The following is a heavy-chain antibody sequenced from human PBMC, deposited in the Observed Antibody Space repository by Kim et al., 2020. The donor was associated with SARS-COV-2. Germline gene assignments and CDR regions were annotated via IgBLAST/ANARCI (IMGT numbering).Heavy chain of an antibody. Sequence: SQTLSLTCAISGDSVSSNSATWNWIRQSPSRGLEWLGRTYYRSKWYNDYAVSVKSRVTINPDTSKNQFSLQLNSVTPEDTAVYYCARQRFSSSRPVIGNGMDVWGQGTTVTVSS. V-gene: IGHV6-1*01. D-gene: IGHD6-13*01. J-gene: IGHJ6*02. CDR1: GDSVSSNSAT. CDR2: TYYRSKWYN. CDR3: ARQRFSSSRPVIGNGMDV.